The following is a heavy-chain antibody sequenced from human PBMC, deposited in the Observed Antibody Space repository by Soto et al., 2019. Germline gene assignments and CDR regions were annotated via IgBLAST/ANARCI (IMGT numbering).Heavy chain of an antibody. CDR3: ARTSAAGKYYYGMDV. Sequence: PGESLKISCQGSRYSFTSYWIGWVSQLPGKGLEWMGIIYPGDSDTRYSPSFQGQVTISADKSISTAYLQWSSLKASDTAMYYCARTSAAGKYYYGMDVWGQGTTVTVS. J-gene: IGHJ6*02. CDR2: IYPGDSDT. V-gene: IGHV5-51*01. D-gene: IGHD6-13*01. CDR1: RYSFTSYW.